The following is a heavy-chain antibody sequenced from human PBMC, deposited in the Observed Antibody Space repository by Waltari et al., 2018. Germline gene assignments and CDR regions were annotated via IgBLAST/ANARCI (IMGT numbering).Heavy chain of an antibody. J-gene: IGHJ4*02. V-gene: IGHV7-4-1*02. CDR1: GGTFSSYA. CDR2: INTNTGNP. D-gene: IGHD3-10*01. Sequence: QVQLVQSGAEVKKPGSSVKVSCKASGGTFSSYAISWVRQAPGQGLEWMGRINTNTGNPTYAQGFTGRFVFSLDTSVSTAYLQISSLKAEDTAVYYCARASNVLLWFRELPHLDYWGQGTLVTVSS. CDR3: ARASNVLLWFRELPHLDY.